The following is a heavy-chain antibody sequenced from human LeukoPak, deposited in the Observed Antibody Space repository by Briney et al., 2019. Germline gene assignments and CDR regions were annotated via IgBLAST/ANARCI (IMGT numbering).Heavy chain of an antibody. Sequence: ASVKVSCKASGYTFTSYDINWVRQATGQGLEWMGWMNPNSGNTGYAQKFQGRVTMTRNTSISTAYMELSSLGSEDTAVYYCARGSSSWYDFWFDPWGQGTLVTVSS. CDR3: ARGSSSWYDFWFDP. CDR1: GYTFTSYD. J-gene: IGHJ5*02. V-gene: IGHV1-8*01. D-gene: IGHD6-13*01. CDR2: MNPNSGNT.